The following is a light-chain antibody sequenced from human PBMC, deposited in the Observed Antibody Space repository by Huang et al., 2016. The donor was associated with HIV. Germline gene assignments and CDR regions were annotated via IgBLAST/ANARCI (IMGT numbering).Light chain of an antibody. V-gene: IGKV1-NL1*01. CDR1: QDISNY. J-gene: IGKJ2*01. CDR2: DTS. CDR3: QQYYSSLPTT. Sequence: DIQMTQSPSSLSASVGDKVTITCRASQDISNYLAWHQQKPGTAPKLLVYDTSTLKNGVPSRVSGSGSGTDYTLTISSLQPEDFATYYCQQYYSSLPTTFGQGTKLEIK.